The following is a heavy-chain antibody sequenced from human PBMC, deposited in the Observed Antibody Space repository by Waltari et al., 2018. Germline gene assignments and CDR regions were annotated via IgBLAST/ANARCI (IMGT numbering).Heavy chain of an antibody. CDR2: ISGNNGHT. V-gene: IGHV1-18*04. CDR1: GYIFTNYG. Sequence: QVQLVQSGAEVKKPGASLKVSCKASGYIFTNYGISWVRQAPGQGLEWMGWISGNNGHTNFAQKFLGRLTMAKDTSTNTVYMELSRLTSDDTAVYYCARDLRRVTIDQWGQGTLVTVSS. D-gene: IGHD1-1*01. J-gene: IGHJ4*02. CDR3: ARDLRRVTIDQ.